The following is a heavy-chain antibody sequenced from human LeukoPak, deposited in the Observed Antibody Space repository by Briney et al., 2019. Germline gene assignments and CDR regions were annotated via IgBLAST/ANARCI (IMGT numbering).Heavy chain of an antibody. CDR3: ARDFDY. CDR1: GGSFNTYY. CDR2: VYTTGTT. J-gene: IGHJ4*02. V-gene: IGHV4-4*07. Sequence: SETVSLTCTVSGGSFNTYYWSWIRQSAGKGLEWIGRVYTTGTTNYNPSLKSRATMSVDTSKNQFSLKLNSVTAADTAVYYCARDFDYWGQGTLVTVSS.